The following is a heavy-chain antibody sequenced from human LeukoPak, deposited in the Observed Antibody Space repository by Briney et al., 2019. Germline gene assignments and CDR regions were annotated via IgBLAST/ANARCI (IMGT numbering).Heavy chain of an antibody. D-gene: IGHD3-22*01. Sequence: VASVKVSCKASGYTFTGYYMHWVRQAPGQGLEWMGWINPNSGGTNYAQKFQGRVTMTRDTSISTAYMELSRLRSDDTAVYYCARDTSGFKIVVPHHFDYWGRGTLVTVSS. J-gene: IGHJ4*02. CDR2: INPNSGGT. CDR3: ARDTSGFKIVVPHHFDY. CDR1: GYTFTGYY. V-gene: IGHV1-2*02.